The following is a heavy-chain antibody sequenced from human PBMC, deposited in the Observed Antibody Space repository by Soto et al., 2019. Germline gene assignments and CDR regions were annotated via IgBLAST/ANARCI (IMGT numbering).Heavy chain of an antibody. D-gene: IGHD5-18*01. CDR2: IYHSGST. J-gene: IGHJ4*02. CDR1: GYSISSGYY. V-gene: IGHV4-38-2*01. Sequence: SETLSLTCAVSGYSISSGYYWGWIRQPPGKGLEWIGSIYHSGSTYYNPSLKSRVTTSVDTSKNQFSLKLSSVTAADTAVYYCARAIRGYGSYYFDYWGQGTLVTVSS. CDR3: ARAIRGYGSYYFDY.